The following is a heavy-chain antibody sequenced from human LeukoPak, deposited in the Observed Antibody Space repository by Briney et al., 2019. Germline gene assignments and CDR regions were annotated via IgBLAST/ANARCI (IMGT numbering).Heavy chain of an antibody. V-gene: IGHV4-39*07. CDR2: IYYSGST. D-gene: IGHD3-3*01. CDR3: ARDYDFWSGYSGGAFDI. CDR1: GGSISSSSYY. J-gene: IGHJ3*02. Sequence: SETLSLTCTVSGGSISSSSYYWGWIRQPPGKGLEWIGSIYYSGSTYYNPSLKSRVTISVDTSKNQFSLKLSSVTAADTAVYYCARDYDFWSGYSGGAFDIWGQGTMVTVSS.